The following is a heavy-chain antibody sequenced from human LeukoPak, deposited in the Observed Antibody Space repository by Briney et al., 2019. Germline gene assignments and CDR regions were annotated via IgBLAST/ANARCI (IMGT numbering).Heavy chain of an antibody. V-gene: IGHV4-39*01. Sequence: SETLSLTCTLSGGSISSSIYYWGWLRHPPGKGLECFGCIYYRGSTYYNPSLKTRLTISVDTSKNQFSLKLSSVTAADTAVYYCARQDIVVVVAADPWGQGTLVTVSS. CDR1: GGSISSSIYY. J-gene: IGHJ5*02. D-gene: IGHD2-15*01. CDR2: IYYRGST. CDR3: ARQDIVVVVAADP.